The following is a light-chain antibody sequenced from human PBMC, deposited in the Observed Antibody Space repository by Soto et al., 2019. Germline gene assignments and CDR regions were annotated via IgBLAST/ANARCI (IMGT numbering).Light chain of an antibody. CDR2: LGS. CDR3: MQALQTPIT. J-gene: IGKJ5*01. Sequence: DIVMTQSPLSLPVTPGEPASFSCRSSQSLLHSNVYNYLHWYLQKPGQSPQLLIYLGSNRASGVPDRFSGSGSGTDFTLKISRVEAEDVGIYYCMQALQTPITFGQGTRLEIK. CDR1: QSLLHSNVYNY. V-gene: IGKV2-28*01.